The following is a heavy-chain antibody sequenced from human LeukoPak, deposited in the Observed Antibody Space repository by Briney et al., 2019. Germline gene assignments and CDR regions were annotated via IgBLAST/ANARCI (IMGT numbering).Heavy chain of an antibody. CDR2: INHSGST. Sequence: SETLSLTCAVYGGSFSGYYWSWIRQPPGKGLEWIGEINHSGSTNYNPSLKSRVTISVDTSKNQFSLKLSSVTAADTAVYYCARRGGQQLAHFDYWGQGTLVTVSS. V-gene: IGHV4-34*01. D-gene: IGHD6-13*01. J-gene: IGHJ4*02. CDR3: ARRGGQQLAHFDY. CDR1: GGSFSGYY.